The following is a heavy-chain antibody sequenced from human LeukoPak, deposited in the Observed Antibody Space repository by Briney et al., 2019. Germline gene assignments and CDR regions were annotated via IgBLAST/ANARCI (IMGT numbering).Heavy chain of an antibody. Sequence: ASVKVSCKASGYTFASYGISWVRQAPGQGLEWMGWISAYNGNTNYAQKLQGRVTMTTDTSTSTAYMELRSLRSDDTAVYYCARVVVVAATNWFDPWGQGTLVTVSS. D-gene: IGHD2-15*01. CDR1: GYTFASYG. CDR3: ARVVVVAATNWFDP. J-gene: IGHJ5*02. CDR2: ISAYNGNT. V-gene: IGHV1-18*01.